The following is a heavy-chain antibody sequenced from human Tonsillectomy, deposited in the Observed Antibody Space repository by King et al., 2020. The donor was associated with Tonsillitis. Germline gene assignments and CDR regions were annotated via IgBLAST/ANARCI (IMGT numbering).Heavy chain of an antibody. CDR3: ARARPYYYDSNFES. D-gene: IGHD3-22*01. J-gene: IGHJ4*02. CDR1: GYTLTGYY. V-gene: IGHV1-2*02. CDR2: INPNRGGT. Sequence: VQLVESGAEVRKPGASVKVSCKASGYTLTGYYMHWVRQAPGQGLEWMGWINPNRGGTNYAQKFQDRVTMTRDTSISTAYMELSRLTSDDTVVYYCARARPYYYDSNFESWGQGTLVTVSS.